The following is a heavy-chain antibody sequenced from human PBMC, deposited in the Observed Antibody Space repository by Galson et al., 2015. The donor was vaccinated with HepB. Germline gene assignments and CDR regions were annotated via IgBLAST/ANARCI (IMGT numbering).Heavy chain of an antibody. D-gene: IGHD3-10*01. Sequence: SLRLSCAASGFTFSSYAMHWVRQAPGKGLEWVAVISYDGSNKYYADSVKGRFTISRDNSKNTLYLQMNSLRAEDTAVYYCARDTGRFGENLPDYWGQGTLVTVSS. V-gene: IGHV3-30*04. CDR3: ARDTGRFGENLPDY. CDR2: ISYDGSNK. J-gene: IGHJ4*02. CDR1: GFTFSSYA.